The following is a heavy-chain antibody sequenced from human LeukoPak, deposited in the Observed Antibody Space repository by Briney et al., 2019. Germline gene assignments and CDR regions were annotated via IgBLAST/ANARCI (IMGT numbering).Heavy chain of an antibody. CDR1: GGSVSSYY. D-gene: IGHD6-13*01. CDR3: ARGVYIAAAQYAY. J-gene: IGHJ4*02. CDR2: IYYSGST. Sequence: SETLSLTCTVSGGSVSSYYWSWIRQPPGKGLEWIGYIYYSGSTNYNPSLKSRVTISVDTSKNQFSLKLSSVTAADTAVYYCARGVYIAAAQYAYWGQGTLVTVSS. V-gene: IGHV4-59*08.